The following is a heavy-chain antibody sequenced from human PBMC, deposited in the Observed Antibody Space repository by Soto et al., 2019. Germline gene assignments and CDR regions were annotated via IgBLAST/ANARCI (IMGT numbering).Heavy chain of an antibody. Sequence: EVQLVESGGGLVKPGGSLRLSCAASGFTFSSYSMNWVRQAPGKGLEWVSSISSSSSYIYYADSVKGRFTISRDNAKNSLYLQMNSLRAEDTAVYYCARDVWGPYDSSGYFRFDAFDIWGQGTMVTASS. CDR3: ARDVWGPYDSSGYFRFDAFDI. V-gene: IGHV3-21*01. CDR1: GFTFSSYS. D-gene: IGHD3-22*01. CDR2: ISSSSSYI. J-gene: IGHJ3*02.